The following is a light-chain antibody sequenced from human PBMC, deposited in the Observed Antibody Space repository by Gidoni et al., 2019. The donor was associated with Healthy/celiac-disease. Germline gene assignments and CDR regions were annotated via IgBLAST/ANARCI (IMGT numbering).Light chain of an antibody. J-gene: IGKJ2*01. CDR1: QSLLHSNGYNY. V-gene: IGKV2-28*01. CDR3: MQALQTPNT. CDR2: LGS. Sequence: DIVLTQSSLTLSVTPGEPASISCRYSQSLLHSNGYNYLDWYLQKPGQSPQLLIYLGSNRASGVPDRFSGSGSGTDFTLKISRVEAEDVGVYYCMQALQTPNTFGQGTKLEIK.